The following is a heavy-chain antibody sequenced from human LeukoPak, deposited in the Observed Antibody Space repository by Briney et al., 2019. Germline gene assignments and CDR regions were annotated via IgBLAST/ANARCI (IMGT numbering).Heavy chain of an antibody. CDR3: ASSSGA. Sequence: ASVKVSCKASGYTFTSYGISWVRQAPGQGLEWMGGIIPIFGTANYAQKFQGRVTITTDESTSTAYMELSSLRSEDTAVYYCASSSGAWGQGTLVTVSS. D-gene: IGHD3-10*01. J-gene: IGHJ5*02. V-gene: IGHV1-69*05. CDR1: GYTFTSYG. CDR2: IIPIFGTA.